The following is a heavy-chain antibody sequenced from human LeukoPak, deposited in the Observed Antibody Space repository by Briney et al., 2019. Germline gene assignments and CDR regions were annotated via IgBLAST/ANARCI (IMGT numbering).Heavy chain of an antibody. CDR3: ARDLGDIVATMIFDY. CDR2: TSSSGSTI. J-gene: IGHJ4*02. CDR1: GFTFSSYE. Sequence: GGSLRLSCAASGFTFSSYEMNWVRQAPGKGLEWVSYTSSSGSTIYYADSVKGRFTISRDNAKNSLYLQMNSLRAEDTAVYYCARDLGDIVATMIFDYWGQGTLVTVSS. D-gene: IGHD5-12*01. V-gene: IGHV3-48*03.